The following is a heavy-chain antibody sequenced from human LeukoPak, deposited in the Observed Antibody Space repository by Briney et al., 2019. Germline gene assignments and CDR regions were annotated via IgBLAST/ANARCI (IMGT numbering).Heavy chain of an antibody. CDR2: ISSSGSTI. CDR3: ARGKFDFDY. D-gene: IGHD3-16*01. CDR1: GFTFSSYE. J-gene: IGHJ4*02. Sequence: PGGSLRLSCAASGFTFSSYEMDWVRQAPGKGLEWVSYISSSGSTIYYADSVKGRFTISRDNAKNSLYLQMNSLRVEDTAVYYCARGKFDFDYWGQGTLVTVSS. V-gene: IGHV3-48*03.